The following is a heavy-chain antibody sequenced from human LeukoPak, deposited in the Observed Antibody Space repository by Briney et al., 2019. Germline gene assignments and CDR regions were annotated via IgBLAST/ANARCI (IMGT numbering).Heavy chain of an antibody. CDR2: ISSSGSTI. Sequence: GRSLRLSCAASGFTFSSYEMNWVRQAPGKGLEWVSYISSSGSTIYYADSVKGRFTISRDNAKNSLYLQMNSLRAEDTAVYYCARNGYYYDSSGYYFDYWGQGTLVTVSS. V-gene: IGHV3-48*03. CDR1: GFTFSSYE. D-gene: IGHD3-22*01. CDR3: ARNGYYYDSSGYYFDY. J-gene: IGHJ4*02.